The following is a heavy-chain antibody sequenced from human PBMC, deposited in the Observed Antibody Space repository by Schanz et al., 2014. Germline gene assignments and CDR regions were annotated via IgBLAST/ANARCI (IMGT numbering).Heavy chain of an antibody. CDR3: ARDAADFYDILTEEDY. V-gene: IGHV1-3*04. CDR1: EYSFTSYS. J-gene: IGHJ4*02. Sequence: QVHLVQSGAEVKRPGASVKVSCKASEYSFTSYSMHWVRQAPGQRLEWMGWINTGSSDTKYSQNFQGRVTMTTDTSTSTAYMELRSLRSDDTAVYYCARDAADFYDILTEEDYWGQGTLVTVSS. CDR2: INTGSSDT. D-gene: IGHD3-9*01.